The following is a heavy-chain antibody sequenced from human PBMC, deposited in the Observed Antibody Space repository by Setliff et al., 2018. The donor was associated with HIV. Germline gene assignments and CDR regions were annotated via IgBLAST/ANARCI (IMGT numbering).Heavy chain of an antibody. V-gene: IGHV1-8*01. CDR2: MNPNGGNT. J-gene: IGHJ6*02. D-gene: IGHD6-13*01. CDR1: GSTFSTYD. CDR3: ASSWSRVPYYGMDV. Sequence: ASVKVSCKASGSTFSTYDINWVRRAPGQGPEWMGWMNPNGGNTGYAPKLQGRVTMTRNTSISTAYMELSSLRSDDTAVYYCASSWSRVPYYGMDVWGQGTTVTVS.